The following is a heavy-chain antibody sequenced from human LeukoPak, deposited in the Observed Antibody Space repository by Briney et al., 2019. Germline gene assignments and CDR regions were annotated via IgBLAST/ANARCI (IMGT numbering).Heavy chain of an antibody. CDR2: ISAYNGNT. J-gene: IGHJ4*02. CDR1: GYTFTSYG. V-gene: IGHV1-18*01. D-gene: IGHD6-13*01. Sequence: ASVKVSCKASGYTFTSYGISWVRQAPGQGLEWMGWISAYNGNTNYAQKLQGRVTITTDKSKSTAYMELRNLRSDDTAVYYRARDYIAAAGPIDYWGQGTLVTVSS. CDR3: ARDYIAAAGPIDY.